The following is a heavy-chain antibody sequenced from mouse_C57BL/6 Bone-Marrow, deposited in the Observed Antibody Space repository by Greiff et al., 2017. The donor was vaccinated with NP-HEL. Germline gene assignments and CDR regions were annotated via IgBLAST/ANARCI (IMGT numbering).Heavy chain of an antibody. V-gene: IGHV1-62-2*01. J-gene: IGHJ3*01. CDR1: GYTFTEYT. Sequence: QVQLKESGAELVKPGASVKLSCKASGYTFTEYTIHWVKQRSGQGLEWIGWFYPGSGSIKYNEKFKDKATLTADKSSSTVYMELSRLTSEDSAVYFCARHEEGRLRQRPWFAYWGQGTLVTVSA. CDR2: FYPGSGSI. D-gene: IGHD2-4*01. CDR3: ARHEEGRLRQRPWFAY.